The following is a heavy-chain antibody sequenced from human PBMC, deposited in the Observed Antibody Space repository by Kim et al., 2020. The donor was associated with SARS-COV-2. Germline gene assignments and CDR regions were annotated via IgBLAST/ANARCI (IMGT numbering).Heavy chain of an antibody. V-gene: IGHV4-59*01. CDR3: ARVRYSSSWEFDY. Sequence: YNTSLKSRVTISVDTSKNQFALKLRSVTAADTAVYYCARVRYSSSWEFDYWGQGTLVTVSS. J-gene: IGHJ4*02. D-gene: IGHD6-13*01.